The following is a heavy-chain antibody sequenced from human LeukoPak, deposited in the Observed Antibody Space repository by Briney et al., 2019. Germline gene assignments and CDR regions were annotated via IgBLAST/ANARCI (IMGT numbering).Heavy chain of an antibody. Sequence: PSETLSLTCTVSGGSVSSGRYFWSWIRQPPGKGLEWIGYIYYSGSTNYNPSLQSRVTVSLHTSKNQFSLNLSSVTAADTAVYYCARGAPAMVTEFDYWGQGTLVTVSS. V-gene: IGHV4-61*01. J-gene: IGHJ4*02. CDR2: IYYSGST. CDR3: ARGAPAMVTEFDY. D-gene: IGHD5-18*01. CDR1: GGSVSSGRYF.